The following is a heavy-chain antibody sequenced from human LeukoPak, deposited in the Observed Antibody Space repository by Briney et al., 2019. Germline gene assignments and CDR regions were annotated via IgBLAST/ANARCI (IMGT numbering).Heavy chain of an antibody. CDR1: GYTFASFG. D-gene: IGHD7-27*01. CDR2: ISAYNGNT. Sequence: ASVKVSCKASGYTFASFGIIWVRQAPGQGLEWMGWISAYNGNTNYAQKVQGRITMTTDRSTSTAYMELRSLRPDDTAVYYCARDNLGFDYWGQGTLVTVS. CDR3: ARDNLGFDY. V-gene: IGHV1-18*01. J-gene: IGHJ4*02.